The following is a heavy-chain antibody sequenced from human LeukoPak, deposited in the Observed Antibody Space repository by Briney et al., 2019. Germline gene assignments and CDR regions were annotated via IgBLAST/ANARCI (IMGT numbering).Heavy chain of an antibody. CDR2: IWYDGSNK. CDR1: GFTFSSYG. J-gene: IGHJ5*02. CDR3: ARDFPREGYCSGGSCYRPWFDP. Sequence: PGGSLRLSCAASGFTFSSYGMHWVRQAPGKGLEWVAVIWYDGSNKYYADSVKGRFTISRDNSKNTLYLQMNSLRAEDTAVYYCARDFPREGYCSGGSCYRPWFDPWGQGTLVTVSS. V-gene: IGHV3-33*01. D-gene: IGHD2-15*01.